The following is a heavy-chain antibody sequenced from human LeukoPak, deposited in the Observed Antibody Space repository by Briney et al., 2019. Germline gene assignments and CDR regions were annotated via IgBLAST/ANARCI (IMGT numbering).Heavy chain of an antibody. V-gene: IGHV4-39*07. Sequence: KSSETPSLTCTVSGGSISSSSYYWVWIRQPPGKGLEWIGSIYHSGTTYSGSTYYNPSLKSRVTISLDTSKNQFSLKVGSMTAADTAVYYCARAGGYGLIDYWGQGTMVTVSS. CDR1: GGSISSSSYY. D-gene: IGHD5-18*01. CDR2: IYHSGTTYSGST. CDR3: ARAGGYGLIDY. J-gene: IGHJ4*02.